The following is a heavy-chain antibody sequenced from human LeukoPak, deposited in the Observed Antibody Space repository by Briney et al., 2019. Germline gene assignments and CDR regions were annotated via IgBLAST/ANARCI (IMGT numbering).Heavy chain of an antibody. CDR3: GKEARAVGGNWDDEGSDY. CDR2: IRYDGTNK. Sequence: GGSLRLSCAASGFTFTNYGMHWVRQAPGKGLEWLAFIRYDGTNKDYADSAKGRFTISRDNSKNTLYLQLNNLRAEDTAVYYCGKEARAVGGNWDDEGSDYFGQGTLVTVSS. D-gene: IGHD6-19*01. CDR1: GFTFTNYG. J-gene: IGHJ4*02. V-gene: IGHV3-30*02.